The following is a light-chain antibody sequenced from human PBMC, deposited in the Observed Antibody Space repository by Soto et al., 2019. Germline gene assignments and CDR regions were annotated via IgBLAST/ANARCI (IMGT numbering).Light chain of an antibody. CDR2: GAS. CDR1: QSVDNY. CDR3: QQRDDWPIT. V-gene: IGKV3-11*01. J-gene: IGKJ5*01. Sequence: EIVLTQSPASLSLSPGERATLSCRASQSVDNYLVWYQQKPGQAPRLLIFGASNRATGIPARFSGSGSGTDFTLTINSLEPDDFAVYYCQQRDDWPITFGQGTRLEIK.